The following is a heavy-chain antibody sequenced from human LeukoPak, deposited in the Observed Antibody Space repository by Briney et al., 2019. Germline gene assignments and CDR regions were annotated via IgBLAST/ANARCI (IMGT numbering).Heavy chain of an antibody. V-gene: IGHV3-30-3*01. CDR3: ARVAIAARPNDH. J-gene: IGHJ5*02. CDR1: GFTFSSYA. Sequence: GRSLRLSCAASGFTFSSYAMHWVRQAPGKGLEWVAVISYDGSNKYYADSVKGRFTISRDNSKNTLYLQMNSLRAEDTAVYYCARVAIAARPNDHWGQGTLVTVSS. CDR2: ISYDGSNK. D-gene: IGHD6-6*01.